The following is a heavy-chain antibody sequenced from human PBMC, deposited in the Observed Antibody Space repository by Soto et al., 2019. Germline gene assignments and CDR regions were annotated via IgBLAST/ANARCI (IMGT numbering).Heavy chain of an antibody. D-gene: IGHD3-9*01. CDR1: GYTFTGYY. J-gene: IGHJ4*02. CDR3: ASRHYDI. CDR2: ISAYNGNT. V-gene: IGHV1-18*04. Sequence: ASVKVSCKASGYTFTGYYMHWVRQAPGQGLEWMGWISAYNGNTNYAQKLQGRVTMTTDTSTSTAYMELRSLRSDDTAVYYCASRHYDIWGQGTLVTVSS.